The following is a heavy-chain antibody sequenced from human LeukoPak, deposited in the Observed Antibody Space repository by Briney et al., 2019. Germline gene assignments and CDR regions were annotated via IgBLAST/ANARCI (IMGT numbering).Heavy chain of an antibody. CDR2: IKQDGSGK. V-gene: IGHV3-7*01. D-gene: IGHD4-17*01. J-gene: IGHJ4*02. Sequence: GGSLRLSCAASGFTFSSYWMSWVRQAPGKGLEWVANIKQDGSGKYYVDSVKGRFTISRDNAKNSLYLQMNSLRAEDTAVYYCARDYGDYGTYFDYWGQGTLVTVSS. CDR1: GFTFSSYW. CDR3: ARDYGDYGTYFDY.